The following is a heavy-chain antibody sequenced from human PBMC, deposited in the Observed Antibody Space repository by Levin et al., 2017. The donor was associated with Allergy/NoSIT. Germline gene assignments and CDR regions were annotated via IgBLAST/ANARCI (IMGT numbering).Heavy chain of an antibody. D-gene: IGHD2-2*01. CDR3: ATSPAGWNWFDP. J-gene: IGHJ5*02. V-gene: IGHV3-74*01. CDR2: IDSDGSST. Sequence: PGGSLRLSCAASGFTFSSYWMHWVRQAPGEGLFWVSRIDSDGSSTSYADSVKGRFTVSRDNAKNTLYLQMNSLRVEDTAVYYCATSPAGWNWFDPWGQGTLVTVSS. CDR1: GFTFSSYW.